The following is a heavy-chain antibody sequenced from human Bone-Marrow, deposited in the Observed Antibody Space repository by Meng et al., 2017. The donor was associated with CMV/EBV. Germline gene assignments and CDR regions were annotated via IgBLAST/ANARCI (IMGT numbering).Heavy chain of an antibody. CDR3: ARNTIFGVVRPYGMDV. D-gene: IGHD3-3*01. J-gene: IGHJ6*02. V-gene: IGHV1-69*10. CDR1: GGTFSSYA. Sequence: SVKVSCKASGGTFSSYAISWVRQAPGQGLEWMGGIIPILGIANYAQKFQGRVTITADKSTSTAYMELSSLRSEDTAVYYCARNTIFGVVRPYGMDVWGRGTTVTVSS. CDR2: IIPILGIA.